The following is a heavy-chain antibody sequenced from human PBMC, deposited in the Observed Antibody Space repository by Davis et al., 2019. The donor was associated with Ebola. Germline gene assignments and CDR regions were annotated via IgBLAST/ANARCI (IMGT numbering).Heavy chain of an antibody. D-gene: IGHD2-8*01. V-gene: IGHV3-30*02. CDR1: GFTFSSYG. CDR3: AKGIVLMVYASWYYGMDV. CDR2: IRYDGSNK. J-gene: IGHJ6*04. Sequence: GESLKISCAASGFTFSSYGMHWVRQAPGKGLEWVAFIRYDGSNKYYADSVKGRFTISRDNSKNTLYLQMNSLRAEDTAVYYCAKGIVLMVYASWYYGMDVWGKGTTVTVSS.